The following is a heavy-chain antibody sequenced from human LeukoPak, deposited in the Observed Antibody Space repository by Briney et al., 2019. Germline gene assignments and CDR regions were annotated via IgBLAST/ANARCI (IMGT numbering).Heavy chain of an antibody. V-gene: IGHV3-7*01. D-gene: IGHD1-26*01. Sequence: GSLRLSCVASGFTFSSYWMSWVRQTPRKGLEWVANIKHDGSEKSYVDSVKGRFTISRDNAKNSLYLLLNSLRVEDTAVYYCARIPATTYWSSWGQGTLVTVSS. CDR1: GFTFSSYW. CDR3: ARIPATTYWSS. J-gene: IGHJ4*02. CDR2: IKHDGSEK.